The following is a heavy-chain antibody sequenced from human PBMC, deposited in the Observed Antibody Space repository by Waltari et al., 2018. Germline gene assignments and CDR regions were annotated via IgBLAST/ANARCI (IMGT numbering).Heavy chain of an antibody. Sequence: QVQLVQSGAEVKKPGASVKVSCKASGYTFTSYAMHWVRQAPGQRLEWMGWINAGNGNTKDAQKFQGRFTISRDNAKNSLYLQMNSLRAEDTAVYYCAGGTYDYVWGSYRSFDYWGQGTLVTVSS. D-gene: IGHD3-16*02. V-gene: IGHV1-3*01. CDR3: AGGTYDYVWGSYRSFDY. J-gene: IGHJ4*02. CDR2: INAGNGNT. CDR1: GYTFTSYA.